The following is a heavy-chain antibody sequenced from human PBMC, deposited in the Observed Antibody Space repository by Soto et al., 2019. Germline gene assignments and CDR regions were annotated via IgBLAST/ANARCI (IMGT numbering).Heavy chain of an antibody. Sequence: ASVKVSCKASGYTFTSFDIIWLRQATGQGLEWMGWMAPFSGNTGSAQKFQGRISLTRNTSINTAYMELTGLTSDDTAMYYCARGLCTGGTCYGLTFDLWGQGTVVTVS. CDR1: GYTFTSFD. D-gene: IGHD2-15*01. V-gene: IGHV1-8*01. CDR3: ARGLCTGGTCYGLTFDL. CDR2: MAPFSGNT. J-gene: IGHJ3*01.